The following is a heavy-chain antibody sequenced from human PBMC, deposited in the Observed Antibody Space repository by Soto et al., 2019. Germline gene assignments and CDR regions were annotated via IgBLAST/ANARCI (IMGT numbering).Heavy chain of an antibody. CDR3: ARANDLNAFDM. V-gene: IGHV3-53*04. CDR1: GFSVSATKY. Sequence: EVQLVESGGGLVQPGGSLRLSCVASGFSVSATKYMNWLRQAADKGLEWVSVIYSGGTYYYADSVKGRFTISRHDSKNTLYLQMDSLRPEDTDVYFCARANDLNAFDMWGQGTMVTVSS. J-gene: IGHJ3*02. CDR2: IYSGGTY.